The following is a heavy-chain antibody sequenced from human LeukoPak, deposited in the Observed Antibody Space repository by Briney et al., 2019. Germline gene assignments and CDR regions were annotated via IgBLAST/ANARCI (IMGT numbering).Heavy chain of an antibody. CDR2: NNHSGST. D-gene: IGHD5-12*01. CDR3: ARVWLRGFDP. J-gene: IGHJ5*02. CDR1: GGSFSGYY. Sequence: SEALSLTCAVYGGSFSGYYWSWIRQPPGKGLEWIGENNHSGSTNYNPSLKSRVTISVDTSKNQFSMKLSSVTAADTAVYYCARVWLRGFDPWGQGTLVTVSS. V-gene: IGHV4-34*01.